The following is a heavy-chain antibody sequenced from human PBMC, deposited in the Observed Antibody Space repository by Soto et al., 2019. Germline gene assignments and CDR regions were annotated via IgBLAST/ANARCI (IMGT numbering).Heavy chain of an antibody. V-gene: IGHV1-69*01. CDR2: IIPMFGTP. D-gene: IGHD1-26*01. CDR3: ARGRDQPPVGLYFDS. J-gene: IGHJ4*02. Sequence: QVQLVQSGAEVKKPGSSVKVSCKASGDAFTNYIFDWVRQAPGQGLEWMGGIIPMFGTPKYAQTFQDRFTISADVSTATAYLELTSLRFDDAAVYYCARGRDQPPVGLYFDSWGEGTRVTVSS. CDR1: GDAFTNYI.